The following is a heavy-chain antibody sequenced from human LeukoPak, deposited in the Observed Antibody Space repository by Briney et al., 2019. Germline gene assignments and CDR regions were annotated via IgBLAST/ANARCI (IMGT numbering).Heavy chain of an antibody. D-gene: IGHD1-1*01. CDR1: GFIFSSHW. Sequence: PGGSLSLSCAVSGFIFSSHWMFWVRQVPGKGLEWVSQINNDGSSTTYADSVKGRFTISRDNAKNTLYLQMNSLRAEDTAVYFCARHYQLDYWGQGTLVTVSS. CDR3: ARHYQLDY. J-gene: IGHJ4*02. V-gene: IGHV3-74*01. CDR2: INNDGSST.